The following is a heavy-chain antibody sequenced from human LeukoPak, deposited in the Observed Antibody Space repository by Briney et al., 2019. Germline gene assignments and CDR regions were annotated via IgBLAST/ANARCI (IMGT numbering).Heavy chain of an antibody. D-gene: IGHD3-22*01. J-gene: IGHJ4*02. CDR3: TRPSALTTPRGY. CDR2: IRTKANNYET. Sequence: PGGSLRLSCAASGFTFSGSTMHWVRQASGKGLEWVGRIRTKANNYETAYAASVKGRFTISRDDSKNTAYLQMNSLKIEDTAVYYCTRPSALTTPRGYWGQGTLVTVSS. CDR1: GFTFSGST. V-gene: IGHV3-73*01.